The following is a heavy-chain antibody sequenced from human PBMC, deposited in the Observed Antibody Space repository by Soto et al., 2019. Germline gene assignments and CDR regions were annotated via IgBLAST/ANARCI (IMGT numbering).Heavy chain of an antibody. CDR3: AGLLYGSGSWFDP. V-gene: IGHV4-59*08. D-gene: IGHD3-10*01. Sequence: SETLSLTCTVSGGSISSYYWSWIRQPPGKGLEWIGYIYYSGSTNYNPSLKSRVTISVDTSKNQFSLKLSSVTAADTAVYYCAGLLYGSGSWFDPWRQGTLGAVCS. CDR1: GGSISSYY. CDR2: IYYSGST. J-gene: IGHJ5*02.